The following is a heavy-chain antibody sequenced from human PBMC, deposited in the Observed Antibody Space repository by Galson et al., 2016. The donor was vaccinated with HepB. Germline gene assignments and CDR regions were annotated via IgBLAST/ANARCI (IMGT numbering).Heavy chain of an antibody. CDR1: GGSITSGGYS. CDR3: ARGGGNWPPFDP. V-gene: IGHV4-30-2*01. D-gene: IGHD1-1*01. J-gene: IGHJ5*02. Sequence: TLSLTCAVSGGSITSGGYSWSWIRQPSGKGLEWLGYIYHSGTTHYNPALKSRVTIPLDLSKNQFSLTRSYVTAADAAVYYCARGGGNWPPFDPWRQGILVTVSS. CDR2: IYHSGTT.